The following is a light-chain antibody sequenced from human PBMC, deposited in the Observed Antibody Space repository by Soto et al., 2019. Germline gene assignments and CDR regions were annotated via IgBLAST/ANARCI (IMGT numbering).Light chain of an antibody. CDR3: QQASSLPHT. Sequence: DIQMTQSPSSVSASVGDRVTLTCRASQGISTWLAWYQQKPGKVPKLLIYGAYRLQTGVPSRFSGSGSGTDFTLTISSLQPEDFATYYCQQASSLPHTFGQGTSVEIK. CDR2: GAY. V-gene: IGKV1-12*01. CDR1: QGISTW. J-gene: IGKJ2*01.